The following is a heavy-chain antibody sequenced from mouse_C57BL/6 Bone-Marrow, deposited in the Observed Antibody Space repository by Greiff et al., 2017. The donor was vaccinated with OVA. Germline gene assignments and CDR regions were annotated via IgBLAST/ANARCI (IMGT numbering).Heavy chain of an antibody. J-gene: IGHJ1*03. CDR1: GFPITSGYY. Sequence: QVQLKESGPGLVKPSQSLFLTCSITGFPITSGYYWIWIRQSPGKPLEWMGYITHSGETFYNPSLQSPISITRETSKTQFFLQLNSVTTEDTAMYYCAGGITTVAYWYFDVWGTGTTVTVSS. D-gene: IGHD1-1*01. CDR3: AGGITTVAYWYFDV. CDR2: ITHSGET. V-gene: IGHV12-3*01.